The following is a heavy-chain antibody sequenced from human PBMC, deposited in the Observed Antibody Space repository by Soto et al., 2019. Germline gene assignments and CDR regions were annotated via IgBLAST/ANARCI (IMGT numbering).Heavy chain of an antibody. CDR2: ISYDGSNK. Sequence: GGSLRLSCAASGFTFSSYGMHWVRQAPGKGLEWVAVISYDGSNKYYADSVKGRFTISRDNSKNTLYLQMNSLRAEDTAVYYCAKDGTLLRLGASRRGMDVWGQGTTVTVSS. D-gene: IGHD3-10*01. CDR1: GFTFSSYG. J-gene: IGHJ6*02. V-gene: IGHV3-30*18. CDR3: AKDGTLLRLGASRRGMDV.